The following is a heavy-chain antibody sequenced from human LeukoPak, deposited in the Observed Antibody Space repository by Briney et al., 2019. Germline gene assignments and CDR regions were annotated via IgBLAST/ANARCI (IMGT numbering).Heavy chain of an antibody. D-gene: IGHD3-22*01. Sequence: SETLSLTCTVSGGSISSSSYYWVWIRQPPGKGLEWIGSIYYSGSTYYNPSLKSRVTISVDTSKNQFSLKLTSVTAADTAVYYCARGSGYYYVDLDYWGQGTLVTVSS. CDR3: ARGSGYYYVDLDY. V-gene: IGHV4-39*07. J-gene: IGHJ4*02. CDR1: GGSISSSSYY. CDR2: IYYSGST.